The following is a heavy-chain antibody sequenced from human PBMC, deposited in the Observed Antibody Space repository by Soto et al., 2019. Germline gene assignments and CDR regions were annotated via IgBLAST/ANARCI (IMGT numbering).Heavy chain of an antibody. CDR1: AFTFSSYA. Sequence: GGSLRLSCAASAFTFSSYAMTWVRQAPGKGLEWVSAISGSGGDTYYADSVKGRFTISRDNSKNTLYLQMNSLRAEDTAVYYCARDLVAVAVTTYYYYGMDVWGQGTTVTVSS. CDR2: ISGSGGDT. J-gene: IGHJ6*02. CDR3: ARDLVAVAVTTYYYYGMDV. D-gene: IGHD6-19*01. V-gene: IGHV3-23*01.